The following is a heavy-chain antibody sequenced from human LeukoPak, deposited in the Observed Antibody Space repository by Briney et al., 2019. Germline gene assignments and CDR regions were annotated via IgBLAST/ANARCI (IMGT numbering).Heavy chain of an antibody. CDR3: ARTLGPFDY. CDR2: ISSSSSTI. V-gene: IGHV3-48*01. D-gene: IGHD3-10*01. CDR1: GFTFNSYS. Sequence: AGGSLRLSCAASGFTFNSYSMNWVRQAPGKGLEWVSYISSSSSTIYYADSVKGRFTISRDNAKNSLYLQMNSLRAEDTAVYYCARTLGPFDYWGQGTLVTVSS. J-gene: IGHJ4*02.